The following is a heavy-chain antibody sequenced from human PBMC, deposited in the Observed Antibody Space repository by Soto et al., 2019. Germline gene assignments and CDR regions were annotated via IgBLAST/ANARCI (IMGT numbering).Heavy chain of an antibody. D-gene: IGHD3-10*01. Sequence: EVQLLESGGGLVQPGGSLRLSCAASGFTFSSYAMGWVRQAPGKGLEWVSAISGSGGSTYYADSVKGRFTISRDNSKNTLYLQMNSLRAEDTAVYYCAKDQLYGSGSYHIWGQGTMVTVSS. CDR3: AKDQLYGSGSYHI. V-gene: IGHV3-23*01. CDR1: GFTFSSYA. J-gene: IGHJ3*02. CDR2: ISGSGGST.